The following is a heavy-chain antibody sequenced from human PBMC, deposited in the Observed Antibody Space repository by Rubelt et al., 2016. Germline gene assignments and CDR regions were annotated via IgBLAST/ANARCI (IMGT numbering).Heavy chain of an antibody. Sequence: EVQLVESGGGLAQPGGSLRLSCAASGFNFTTYGMNWVRQAPGKGLEWVSFISGGGTTTYYADSVKGRLTITSDKSKNTLYLQMNNLAGEETAVFDCAGVMAAWGQGTLVTVSS. D-gene: IGHD6-6*01. CDR2: ISGGGTTT. CDR1: GFNFTTYG. CDR3: AGVMAA. V-gene: IGHV3-48*01. J-gene: IGHJ4*02.